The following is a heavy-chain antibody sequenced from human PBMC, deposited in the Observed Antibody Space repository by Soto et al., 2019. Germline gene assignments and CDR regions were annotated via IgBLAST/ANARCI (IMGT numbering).Heavy chain of an antibody. D-gene: IGHD6-6*01. V-gene: IGHV1-69*01. CDR3: ASRIAARRSYYYGMDV. CDR2: IIPIFGTA. J-gene: IGHJ6*02. Sequence: VPLLESGGGLVQPGGSLRLSCAASGFTFSNYAISWVRQAPGQGLEWMGGIIPIFGTANYAQKFQGRVTITADESTSTAYMELSSLRSEDTAVYYCASRIAARRSYYYGMDVWGQGTTVTVSS. CDR1: GFTFSNYA.